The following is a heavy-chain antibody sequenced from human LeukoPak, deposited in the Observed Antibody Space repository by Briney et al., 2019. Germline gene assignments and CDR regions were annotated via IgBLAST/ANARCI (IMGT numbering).Heavy chain of an antibody. V-gene: IGHV4-30-4*01. Sequence: PSETLSLTCTVSGGSISSGDYYWSWIRQTPGKGLEWIGYIYYSGSTYYNPSLKSRVTISVDTSKNQFSLKLSSVIAADTAVYYCARGVVRGVISAFDYWGQGTLVTVSS. J-gene: IGHJ4*02. CDR2: IYYSGST. CDR3: ARGVVRGVISAFDY. D-gene: IGHD3-10*01. CDR1: GGSISSGDYY.